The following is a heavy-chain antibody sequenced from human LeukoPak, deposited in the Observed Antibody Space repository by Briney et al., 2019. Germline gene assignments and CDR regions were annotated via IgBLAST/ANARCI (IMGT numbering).Heavy chain of an antibody. CDR1: GGSFSGYY. CDR3: ARHGWGGAFDI. J-gene: IGHJ3*02. CDR2: INHSGST. D-gene: IGHD1-26*01. V-gene: IGHV4-34*01. Sequence: PSETLSLTCAVYGGSFSGYYWSWIRQPPGKGLEWIGEINHSGSTNYNPSLKSRVTISVDTSKNQFSLKLSSVTAADTAVYYCARHGWGGAFDIWGQGTMVTVSS.